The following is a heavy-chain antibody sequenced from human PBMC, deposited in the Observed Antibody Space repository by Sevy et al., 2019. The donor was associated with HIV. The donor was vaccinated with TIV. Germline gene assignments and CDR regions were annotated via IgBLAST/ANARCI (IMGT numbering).Heavy chain of an antibody. CDR3: ARSHLAFCGGDCFYPYYFDS. Sequence: SQTLSLTCSVSGGSISSYYWNWIRQPPGKGLERIGYIYSSGSTNYIPSLKSRVTISVDMSKNQFSLKLSSVTAADTAVYYCARSHLAFCGGDCFYPYYFDSWGQGTLVTVSS. J-gene: IGHJ4*02. V-gene: IGHV4-59*01. CDR2: IYSSGST. D-gene: IGHD2-21*01. CDR1: GGSISSYY.